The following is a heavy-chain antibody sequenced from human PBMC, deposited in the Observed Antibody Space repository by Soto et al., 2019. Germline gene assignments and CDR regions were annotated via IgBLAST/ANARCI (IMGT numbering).Heavy chain of an antibody. CDR3: ASGGWGSSWYEGGSRIDY. Sequence: EVQLVESGGGLVQPGGSLRLSCAASGFTFSSYDMHWVRQVTGKGLEGVSAIGAAGDTYYPDSVKGRFTISRENAKNSLYLQMNSLRAEDTAVYYCASGGWGSSWYEGGSRIDYWGQGTLVTVSS. CDR2: IGAAGDT. V-gene: IGHV3-13*01. J-gene: IGHJ4*02. D-gene: IGHD6-13*01. CDR1: GFTFSSYD.